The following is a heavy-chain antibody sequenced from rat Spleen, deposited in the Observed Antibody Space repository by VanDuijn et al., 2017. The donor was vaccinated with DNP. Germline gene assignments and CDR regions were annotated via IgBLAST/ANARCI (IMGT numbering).Heavy chain of an antibody. D-gene: IGHD1-4*01. V-gene: IGHV5-29*01. Sequence: EVQLVESGGGLVQPGRSMKLSCAASGFTFSSFAMAWVRQAPTKGLEWVASISYDGSDIYYRDSVKGRFTMSRDNAKSTLYLQMDSLRSEDTATYYCASRPPPTRGPFDYWGQGVTVTVSS. CDR1: GFTFSSFA. CDR2: ISYDGSDI. J-gene: IGHJ2*01. CDR3: ASRPPPTRGPFDY.